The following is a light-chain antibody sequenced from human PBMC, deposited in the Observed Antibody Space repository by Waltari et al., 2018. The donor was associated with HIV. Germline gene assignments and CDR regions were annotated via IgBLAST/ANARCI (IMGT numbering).Light chain of an antibody. CDR2: YDG. CDR1: NIGRQS. J-gene: IGLJ2*01. Sequence: SYVLMQPPSVSVAPGKTAMIPGGGKNIGRQSVDSYQQKPGRAPVLVIYYDGDRPSGIPERFSGSNSGNTATLTISRVEAGDEADYCCQVWDSSSDHVVFGGGTKLTVL. CDR3: QVWDSSSDHVV. V-gene: IGLV3-21*04.